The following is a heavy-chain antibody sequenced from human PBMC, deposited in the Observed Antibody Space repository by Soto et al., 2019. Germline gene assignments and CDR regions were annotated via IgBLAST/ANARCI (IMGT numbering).Heavy chain of an antibody. V-gene: IGHV4-61*08. Sequence: QVQLQESGPGLVKPSETLSLTCTVSVSGGSVSTGVHYWSWIRQPPGKGLAWIGYIYYSGSTNYNPSLKSRVTISVDTSKNQFSLKLTSVTAADTAVYYCARGYYSSWYWFDRWGRGTLVTVSS. CDR2: IYYSGST. J-gene: IGHJ2*01. CDR3: ARGYYSSWYWFDR. CDR1: GGSVSTGVHY. D-gene: IGHD6-13*01.